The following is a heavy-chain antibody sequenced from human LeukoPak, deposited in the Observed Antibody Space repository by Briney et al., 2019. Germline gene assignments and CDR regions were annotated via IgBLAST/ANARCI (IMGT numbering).Heavy chain of an antibody. V-gene: IGHV3-15*01. D-gene: IGHD3-3*01. CDR3: TTDKDFWGGYQDF. CDR1: GFTFSNAW. J-gene: IGHJ4*02. CDR2: IKSKAHGGTT. Sequence: PGGSLRLSCVASGFTFSNAWMTWVRQAPGKGLEWVGRIKSKAHGGTTDYVASVEGRFIISRNDSEDTMYFQMNSLKIEDTGVYYCTTDKDFWGGYQDFWGQGVLVSVSS.